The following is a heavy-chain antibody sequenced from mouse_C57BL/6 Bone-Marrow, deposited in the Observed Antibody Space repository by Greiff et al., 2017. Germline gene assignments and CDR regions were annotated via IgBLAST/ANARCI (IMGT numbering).Heavy chain of an antibody. CDR2: IDPENGDT. D-gene: IGHD1-1*01. V-gene: IGHV14-4*01. Sequence: EVQLQQSGAELVRPGASVKLSCTASGFNIKDDYMHWVKQRPEQGLEWIGWIDPENGDTEYASKFQGKATITADTSSNTAYLQLSNLTSEDTAVNYCTTFITTVVADYWGQGTTLTVSS. CDR1: GFNIKDDY. J-gene: IGHJ2*01. CDR3: TTFITTVVADY.